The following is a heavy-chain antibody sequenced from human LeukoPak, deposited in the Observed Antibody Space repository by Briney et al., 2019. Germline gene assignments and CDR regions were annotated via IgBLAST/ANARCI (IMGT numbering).Heavy chain of an antibody. CDR2: ISGSGGST. Sequence: GGSLRLSCAASGFTFSNYAMSWVRQAPGKGLEWVSSISGSGGSTYYADSVKGRFTISRDKSKNTLYLQMNSLRAEDTAVYYCASGIPCSSTSCPLIYWGQGTLVTVSS. V-gene: IGHV3-23*01. CDR1: GFTFSNYA. D-gene: IGHD2-2*01. J-gene: IGHJ4*02. CDR3: ASGIPCSSTSCPLIY.